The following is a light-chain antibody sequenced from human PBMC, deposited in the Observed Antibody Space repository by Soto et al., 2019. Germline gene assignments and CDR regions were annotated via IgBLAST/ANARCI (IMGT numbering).Light chain of an antibody. CDR3: QQHSGSLYS. CDR1: QSVSSSY. CDR2: GAS. V-gene: IGKV3-20*01. Sequence: EIVLTQSPATLSLSPGERATLSCRASQSVSSSYLAWYQQKPGQAPRLLIYGASTRATGIPDRFSGSGSGTDFNLTISRLEPEDFAVYYCQQHSGSLYSFGMGTKLEIK. J-gene: IGKJ2*01.